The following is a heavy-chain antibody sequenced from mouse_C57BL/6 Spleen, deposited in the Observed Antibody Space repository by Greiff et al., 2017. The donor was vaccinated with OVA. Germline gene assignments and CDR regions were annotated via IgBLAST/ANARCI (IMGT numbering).Heavy chain of an antibody. CDR3: ARGGKTSHCHYYAMGY. Sequence: EVQLEQSGAGLVKPGGSLKLSCAASGFTFSSYAMPWVRQTPEKRLEWVATISDGGSYTYYPDNVKGRSTITRDNAKNTLYMQMSHLTSEDTAIYYCARGGKTSHCHYYAMGYWGQRTSVTVSS. CDR1: GFTFSSYA. V-gene: IGHV5-4*01. J-gene: IGHJ4*01. CDR2: ISDGGSYT.